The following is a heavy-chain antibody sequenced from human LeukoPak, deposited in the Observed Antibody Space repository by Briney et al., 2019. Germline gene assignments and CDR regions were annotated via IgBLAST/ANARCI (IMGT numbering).Heavy chain of an antibody. Sequence: GRSLRLSCAASGFSFSSYSMHWVRQAPGKGLELVAIISDDGSYKSYADSVKGRFTISRHYSYNTLYLQMKSLRTDDTAVYYCARDPLRWLRLGGNWFDPWGQGTLVTVSS. CDR3: ARDPLRWLRLGGNWFDP. J-gene: IGHJ5*02. CDR2: ISDDGSYK. D-gene: IGHD5-12*01. CDR1: GFSFSSYS. V-gene: IGHV3-30*04.